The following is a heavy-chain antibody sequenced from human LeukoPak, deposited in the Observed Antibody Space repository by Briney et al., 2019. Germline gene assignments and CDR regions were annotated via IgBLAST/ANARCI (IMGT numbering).Heavy chain of an antibody. CDR2: ISGSGGST. D-gene: IGHD5-18*01. Sequence: GGSLRLTCAASGFTFSSYAMSWVRQAPGKGLEWVSAISGSGGSTYYADSVKGRFTTSRDNSKNTLYLQMNSLRAEDTAVYYCAKEGYSYGWLDYWGQGTLVTVSS. CDR3: AKEGYSYGWLDY. V-gene: IGHV3-23*01. J-gene: IGHJ4*02. CDR1: GFTFSSYA.